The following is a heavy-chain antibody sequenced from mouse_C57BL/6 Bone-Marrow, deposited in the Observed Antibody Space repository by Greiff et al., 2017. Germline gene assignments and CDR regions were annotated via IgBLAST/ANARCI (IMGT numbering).Heavy chain of an antibody. V-gene: IGHV5-6*01. CDR2: ISSGGSYT. CDR1: GFTFSSYG. CDR3: ARGRGFAY. J-gene: IGHJ3*01. Sequence: EVQGVESGGDLVKPGGSLKLSCAASGFTFSSYGMSWVRQTPDKRLEWVATISSGGSYTYYPDSVKGRFTISRDNAKNTLYLQMSNLKSEDTAMYYCARGRGFAYWGQGTLVTVSA.